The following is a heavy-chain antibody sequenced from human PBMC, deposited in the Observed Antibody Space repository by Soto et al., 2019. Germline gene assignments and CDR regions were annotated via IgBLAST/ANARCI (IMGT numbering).Heavy chain of an antibody. CDR1: GFTFSDHY. V-gene: IGHV3-72*01. CDR2: TRNKVNSYTT. Sequence: EVQLVESGGGLVQPGGSLRLSCAASGFTFSDHYMYWVRQAPGKGLEWVGRTRNKVNSYTTEYAASVKGRFTISRDDSKNSLYLQINSMKTEDTAVYYCARDSGSGRGWFDPWCQGTLVTVAS. CDR3: ARDSGSGRGWFDP. D-gene: IGHD3-10*01. J-gene: IGHJ5*02.